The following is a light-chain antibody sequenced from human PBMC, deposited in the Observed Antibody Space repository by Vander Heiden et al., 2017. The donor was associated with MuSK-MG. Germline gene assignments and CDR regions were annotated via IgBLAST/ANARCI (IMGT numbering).Light chain of an antibody. V-gene: IGKV1-39*01. CDR1: QNIGNY. J-gene: IGKJ4*01. CDR2: AAT. CDR3: QQGYTKPLT. Sequence: IKMTKSPSSLSASVGDRVTIICRATQNIGNYLNWYQQKVGKAPQLLIYAATRLQSGVPSRFSGSGSGTEFTLSISSLQREDFATYYCQQGYTKPLTFGGGTKVEIK.